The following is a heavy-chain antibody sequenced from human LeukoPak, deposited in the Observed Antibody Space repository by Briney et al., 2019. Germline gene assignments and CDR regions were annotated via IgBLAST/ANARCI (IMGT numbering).Heavy chain of an antibody. Sequence: ASVKVSCKASGYTFTGYYMHWVRQAPGQGLERMGWINPNSGGTNYAQKFQGRVTMTRDTSISTAYMELSRLRSDDTAVYYCARDPYYYDSSGYYSDWFDPWGQGTLVTVSS. CDR3: ARDPYYYDSSGYYSDWFDP. CDR1: GYTFTGYY. CDR2: INPNSGGT. J-gene: IGHJ5*02. V-gene: IGHV1-2*02. D-gene: IGHD3-22*01.